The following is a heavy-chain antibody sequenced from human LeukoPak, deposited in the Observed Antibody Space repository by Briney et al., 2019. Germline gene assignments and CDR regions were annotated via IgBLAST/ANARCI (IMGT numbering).Heavy chain of an antibody. Sequence: GASVKVPCKASGYTFTDYFIHWIRQAPGQGLEWMGWINPNSGATSYAQKFQGRVTMTRDTSINTGNMELTGLRFDDTAVYYCARELSAVGRWGAFDMWGQGTMVTVSS. J-gene: IGHJ3*02. CDR1: GYTFTDYF. D-gene: IGHD6-13*01. CDR3: ARELSAVGRWGAFDM. CDR2: INPNSGAT. V-gene: IGHV1-2*02.